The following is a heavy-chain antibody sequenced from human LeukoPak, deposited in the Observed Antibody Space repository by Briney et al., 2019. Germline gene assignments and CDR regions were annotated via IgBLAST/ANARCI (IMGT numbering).Heavy chain of an antibody. CDR1: GFTVSSNY. V-gene: IGHV3-66*01. CDR2: IYSGCST. Sequence: PGGSLRLSCAASGFTVSSNYMSWVRQAPGQGLERVSVIYSGCSTYYSDSVKGRITISRDNSKNTLYLQMNSLRAEDTAVYYCARAGSGSYYDYWGQGTLVTVSS. J-gene: IGHJ4*02. D-gene: IGHD3-10*01. CDR3: ARAGSGSYYDY.